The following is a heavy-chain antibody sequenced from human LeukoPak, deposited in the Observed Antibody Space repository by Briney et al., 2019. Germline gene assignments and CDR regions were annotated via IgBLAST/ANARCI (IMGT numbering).Heavy chain of an antibody. CDR1: GFTFSNYA. Sequence: PGGSLRLSCAASGFTFSNYAMHWVRQAPGKGLEWMSVISYDGRNKYFADSVKGRFTLSRDNSKNTLYLQMNSLRAEDTAVYYCAKLEDIVVVVAATGSGHAFDIWGQGTMVTVSS. CDR2: ISYDGRNK. V-gene: IGHV3-30-3*02. J-gene: IGHJ3*02. D-gene: IGHD2-15*01. CDR3: AKLEDIVVVVAATGSGHAFDI.